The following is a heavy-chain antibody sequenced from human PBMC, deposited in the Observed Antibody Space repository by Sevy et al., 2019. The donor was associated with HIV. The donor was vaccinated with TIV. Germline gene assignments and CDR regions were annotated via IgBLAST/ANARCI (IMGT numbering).Heavy chain of an antibody. CDR2: INQDGSEK. CDR3: TRDKVVTFYGMDV. CDR1: GFSFSSYW. D-gene: IGHD2-21*02. J-gene: IGHJ6*02. V-gene: IGHV3-7*01. Sequence: GGSLRLSCAASGFSFSSYWMSWVRRAPGKGLEWVAIINQDGSEKYSVDPVKGRFTISRDNAKNSLYLQMNSLRAEDTAVYYCTRDKVVTFYGMDVWGQGTSVTVSS.